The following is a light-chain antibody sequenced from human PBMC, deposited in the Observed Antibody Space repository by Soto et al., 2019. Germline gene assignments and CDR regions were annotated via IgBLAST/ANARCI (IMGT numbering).Light chain of an antibody. Sequence: EIVLTQSPATLSLSPGERATLSCRASQSVSSYLAWYQQKPGQARRLLIYDASNRATGIPARFSGSGSGTDFALTIRSLEPEDFAVYYCQQRNNWPRGTFGQGIRLAIK. CDR2: DAS. CDR3: QQRNNWPRGT. J-gene: IGKJ5*01. CDR1: QSVSSY. V-gene: IGKV3-11*01.